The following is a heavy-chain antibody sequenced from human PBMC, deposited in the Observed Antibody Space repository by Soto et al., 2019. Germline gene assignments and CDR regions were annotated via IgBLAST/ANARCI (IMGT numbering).Heavy chain of an antibody. CDR1: GGSISSSSYY. V-gene: IGHV4-39*01. J-gene: IGHJ6*02. CDR2: IYYSGST. D-gene: IGHD4-17*01. CDR3: ASRAVTTERLGYYYGMDV. Sequence: SETLSLTCTVSGGSISSSSYYWGWIRQPPGKGLEWIGSIYYSGSTYYNPSLKSRVTISVDTSKNQFSLKLSSVTAADTAVYYCASRAVTTERLGYYYGMDVWGQGTTVTVSS.